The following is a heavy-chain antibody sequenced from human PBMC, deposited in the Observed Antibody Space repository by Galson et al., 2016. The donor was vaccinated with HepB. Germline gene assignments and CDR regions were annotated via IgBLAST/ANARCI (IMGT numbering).Heavy chain of an antibody. Sequence: SLRLSCAASGFTLGDNAMTWARQAPGKGLEWVSDIRGNGNTYYANSVKGRFTISRDNSKNMLYLHMNSLRVEDTAIYYCGGHGGFSTWGLGTLVTVSS. J-gene: IGHJ4*02. CDR1: GFTLGDNA. V-gene: IGHV3-23*01. CDR3: GGHGGFST. D-gene: IGHD2-15*01. CDR2: IRGNGNT.